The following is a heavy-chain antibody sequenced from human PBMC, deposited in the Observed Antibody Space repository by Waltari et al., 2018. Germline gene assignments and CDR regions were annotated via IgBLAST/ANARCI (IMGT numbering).Heavy chain of an antibody. D-gene: IGHD2-21*02. Sequence: QVQLVQSGAEVKKPGASVKVSCKASGYTFTSYGISWVRQAPGQGLEWMGWISAYHGNPNDAHKLQGRVTITTDTSTSPAYMELRSLRSDDTAVYYCARARVVTHRWFDPWGQGTLVTVSS. CDR2: ISAYHGNP. CDR3: ARARVVTHRWFDP. J-gene: IGHJ5*02. CDR1: GYTFTSYG. V-gene: IGHV1-18*01.